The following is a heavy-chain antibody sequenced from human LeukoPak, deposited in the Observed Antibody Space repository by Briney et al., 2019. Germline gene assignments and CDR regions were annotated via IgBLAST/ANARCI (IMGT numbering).Heavy chain of an antibody. CDR2: IFYTGST. CDR1: GGFISSSSYY. CDR3: ASYKMFYYDSSGYYYGFDY. V-gene: IGHV4-39*01. Sequence: SETLSLTCTVSGGFISSSSYYWGWIRQPPGKGLEWMGSIFYTGSTYNNPSLKSRVSISIDTSKNQFALKLSSVTAADTAVYYCASYKMFYYDSSGYYYGFDYWGQGTLVTVSS. D-gene: IGHD3-22*01. J-gene: IGHJ4*02.